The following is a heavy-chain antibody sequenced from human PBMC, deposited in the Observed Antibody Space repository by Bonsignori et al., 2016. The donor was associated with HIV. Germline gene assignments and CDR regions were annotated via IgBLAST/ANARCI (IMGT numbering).Heavy chain of an antibody. J-gene: IGHJ4*02. CDR2: ISYDGSNK. D-gene: IGHD1-1*01. V-gene: IGHV3-30-3*01. CDR3: AIELDPGDPLDY. Sequence: VRQAPGKGLEWVAVISYDGSNKYYADSVKGRFTISRDNSKNTLYLQMNSLRAEDTAVYYCAIELDPGDPLDYWGQGTLVTVSS.